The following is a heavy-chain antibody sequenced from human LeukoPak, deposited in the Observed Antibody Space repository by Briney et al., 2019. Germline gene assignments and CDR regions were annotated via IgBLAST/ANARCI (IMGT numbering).Heavy chain of an antibody. D-gene: IGHD3-22*01. Sequence: PSETLSLTCIVSGGSISSSTYYWGWIRQPPGKGLEWIGSIYYSGSTNYNPSLKSRVTISVETSKNQFSLKLSSVTAADTAVYYCARVTGYMIEDYFDYWGQGTLVTVSS. J-gene: IGHJ4*02. CDR3: ARVTGYMIEDYFDY. V-gene: IGHV4-39*07. CDR1: GGSISSSTYY. CDR2: IYYSGST.